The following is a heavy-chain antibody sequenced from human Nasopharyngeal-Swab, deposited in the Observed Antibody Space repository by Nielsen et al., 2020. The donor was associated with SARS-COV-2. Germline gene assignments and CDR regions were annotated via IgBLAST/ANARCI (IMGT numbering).Heavy chain of an antibody. CDR1: GGSVSSGSYY. Sequence: GSLRLSCTVSGGSVSSGSYYWSWIRQPPGKGLEWIGYIYYSGSTNYNPSLKSRVTISVDTSKNQFSLKLSSVTAADTAVYYCARLVGATDYYYYYGMDVWGQGTTVIVSS. J-gene: IGHJ6*02. CDR3: ARLVGATDYYYYYGMDV. D-gene: IGHD1-26*01. V-gene: IGHV4-61*01. CDR2: IYYSGST.